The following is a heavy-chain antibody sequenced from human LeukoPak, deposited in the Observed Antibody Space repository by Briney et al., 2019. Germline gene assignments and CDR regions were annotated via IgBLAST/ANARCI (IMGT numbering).Heavy chain of an antibody. D-gene: IGHD3-10*01. V-gene: IGHV4-59*08. CDR1: GGSISSYY. Sequence: SETLSLTCTVSGGSISSYYWSWIRQPPGKGLEWIGYIYYSGSTNYNPSLKSRVTISVDTSKNQFSLKLSSVTAADTAVYYCARRVSYYYGSGTPSYYFDYWGQGTLVTVSS. CDR2: IYYSGST. J-gene: IGHJ4*02. CDR3: ARRVSYYYGSGTPSYYFDY.